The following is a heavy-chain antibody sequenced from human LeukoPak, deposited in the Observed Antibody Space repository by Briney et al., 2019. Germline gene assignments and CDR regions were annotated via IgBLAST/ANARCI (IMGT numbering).Heavy chain of an antibody. J-gene: IGHJ6*03. CDR1: GYIFTNYG. CDR3: ARDGCGGDCYSNYYYYYMDV. CDR2: ISAYNGNT. D-gene: IGHD2-21*02. V-gene: IGHV1-18*01. Sequence: ASVKVSCKASGYIFTNYGIAWVRQAPGQGLEWMGWISAYNGNTNYAQKLQGRVTMTTDTSTSTAYMELSSLRSEDTAVYYCARDGCGGDCYSNYYYYYMDVWGKGTTVTVSS.